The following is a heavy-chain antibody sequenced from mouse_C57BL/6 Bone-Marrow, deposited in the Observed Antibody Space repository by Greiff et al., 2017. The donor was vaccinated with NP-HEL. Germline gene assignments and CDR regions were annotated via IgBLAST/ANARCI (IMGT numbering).Heavy chain of an antibody. D-gene: IGHD2-12*01. Sequence: EVKLMESGGGLVQPGESLKLSCPSYEYEFPSHDMSWVRKTPEKRLELVAAINSDGGSTYYPDTMERRFIISRDNTKKTLYLQMSSLRSEDTAWYYCARQPYRGCDYWGQGTTLTVSS. CDR3: ARQPYRGCDY. J-gene: IGHJ2*01. CDR2: INSDGGST. CDR1: EYEFPSHD. V-gene: IGHV5-2*01.